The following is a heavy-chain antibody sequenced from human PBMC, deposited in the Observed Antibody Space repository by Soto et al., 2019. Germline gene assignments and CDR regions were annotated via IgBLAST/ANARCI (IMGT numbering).Heavy chain of an antibody. CDR2: IYYSGSN. CDR3: ARAPVTLWAPGGMDV. CDR1: GGSISSGGYY. V-gene: IGHV4-31*03. D-gene: IGHD3-10*01. J-gene: IGHJ6*02. Sequence: QVQLQESGPGLVKPSQTLSLTCTVSGGSISSGGYYWSWIRQHPGKGLEWIGYIYYSGSNYYNPSLKRRVTISVDTSKNQFSLKLSSVTAADTAVYYCARAPVTLWAPGGMDVWGQGTTVTVSS.